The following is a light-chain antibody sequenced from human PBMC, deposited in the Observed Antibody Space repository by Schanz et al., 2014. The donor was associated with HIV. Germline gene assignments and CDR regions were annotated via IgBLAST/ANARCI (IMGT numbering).Light chain of an antibody. CDR1: QTVNSW. Sequence: DIQMTQSPSTLSASVGERVTITCRASQTVNSWVAWYQQRPGKAPKLLIYKASGLQSGVPSRFSGSGSGTDFTLTISSLQPDDLATYYCQQYTKYSPFTFGQGTKLEIK. V-gene: IGKV1-5*03. J-gene: IGKJ2*01. CDR2: KAS. CDR3: QQYTKYSPFT.